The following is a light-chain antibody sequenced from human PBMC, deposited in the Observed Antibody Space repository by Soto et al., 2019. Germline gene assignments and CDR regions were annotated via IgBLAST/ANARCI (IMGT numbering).Light chain of an antibody. CDR1: QSVSSSY. CDR3: QQYGSSIT. CDR2: GAS. J-gene: IGKJ3*01. Sequence: EIVLTRSPGTLSLSPGERATLSCRASQSVSSSYLAWYQQKPGQAPRLLIYGASSRATGIPDRFSGSGSGTDFTLTISRLEPEYFAVYYCQQYGSSITFGPGTKVDIK. V-gene: IGKV3-20*01.